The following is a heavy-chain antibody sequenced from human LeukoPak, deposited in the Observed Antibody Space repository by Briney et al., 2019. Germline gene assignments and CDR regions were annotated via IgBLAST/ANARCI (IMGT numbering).Heavy chain of an antibody. Sequence: PSETLSLTCTVFGGSISSGSYYWSWIRQPAGKGLEWIGRIYTSGSTNYNPSLKSRVTISVDTSKNQFSLKLSSVTAADTAVYYCAGYSHAKRRTGDYWGQGTLVTVSS. D-gene: IGHD3/OR15-3a*01. CDR3: AGYSHAKRRTGDY. CDR1: GGSISSGSYY. V-gene: IGHV4-61*02. J-gene: IGHJ4*02. CDR2: IYTSGST.